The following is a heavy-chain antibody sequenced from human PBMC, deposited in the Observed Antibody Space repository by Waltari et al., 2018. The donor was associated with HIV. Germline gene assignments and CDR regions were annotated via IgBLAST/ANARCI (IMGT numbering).Heavy chain of an antibody. D-gene: IGHD1-26*01. CDR2: IHYSGYT. V-gene: IGHV4-39*01. CDR3: ARHFFSVQNGSPNWFDP. CDR1: GGSISTTNYH. J-gene: IGHJ5*02. Sequence: QLQLQESGPGLVRPSETLSLTCSVSGGSISTTNYHWGWIRQAPGKGPAYIGSIHYSGYTHYNPSLRSRVSMSVDTSKNQFSLKLTSVAAADTAIYSCARHFFSVQNGSPNWFDPWGQGILVTVSP.